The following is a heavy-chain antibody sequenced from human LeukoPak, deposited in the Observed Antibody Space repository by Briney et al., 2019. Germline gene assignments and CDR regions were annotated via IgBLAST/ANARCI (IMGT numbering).Heavy chain of an antibody. CDR3: TRGGRYTSYYWQY. Sequence: GGSLRLSCVASELIFSDFCMTWVRHSRGKGLEWVATIKKDGSEKYYVDSVKGRFAISRDNAENTLYLHMNSLRAEDTAVYYCTRGGRYTSYYWQYWGLGTLVTVSS. J-gene: IGHJ4*02. V-gene: IGHV3-7*01. D-gene: IGHD1-26*01. CDR2: IKKDGSEK. CDR1: ELIFSDFC.